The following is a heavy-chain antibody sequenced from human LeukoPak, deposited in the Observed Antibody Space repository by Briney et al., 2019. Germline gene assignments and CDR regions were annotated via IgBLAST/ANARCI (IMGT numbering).Heavy chain of an antibody. CDR3: ATSKRWLGEFDN. CDR1: GFTFSSYG. V-gene: IGHV3-23*01. CDR2: ISGSGGST. Sequence: GGSLRLSCAASGFTFSSYGMSWVRQAPGKGLEWVSAISGSGGSTYYADSVKGRFTISRDNSKNTLYVQMNSLRAEDTAVYYCATSKRWLGEFDNWGQGTLVTVSS. J-gene: IGHJ4*02. D-gene: IGHD6-19*01.